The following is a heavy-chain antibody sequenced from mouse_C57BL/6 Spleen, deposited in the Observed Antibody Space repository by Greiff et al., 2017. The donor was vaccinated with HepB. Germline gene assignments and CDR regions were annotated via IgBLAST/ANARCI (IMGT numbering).Heavy chain of an antibody. CDR3: ARGDYGSRPFDY. CDR1: GYSFTGYY. D-gene: IGHD1-1*01. CDR2: INPSTGGT. J-gene: IGHJ2*01. V-gene: IGHV1-42*01. Sequence: EVKLQESGPELVKPGASVKISCKASGYSFTGYYMNWVKQSPEKSLEWIGEINPSTGGTTYNQKFKAKATLTVDKSSSTAYMQLKSLTSEDSAVYYCARGDYGSRPFDYWGQGTTLTGSS.